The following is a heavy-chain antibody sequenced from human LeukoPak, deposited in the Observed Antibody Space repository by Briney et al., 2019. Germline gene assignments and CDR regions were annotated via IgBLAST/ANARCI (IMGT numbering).Heavy chain of an antibody. Sequence: SETLSLTCTVSGGSISSSGFYWGWIRQPPGTGLEWIGSIYYSGSTYYNPSLKSRVTISVDTSKSQCSLKLRSVTAADTAVYYCASFSIAARRSFDYWGQGTLVTVSS. CDR2: IYYSGST. V-gene: IGHV4-39*07. J-gene: IGHJ4*02. CDR1: GGSISSSGFY. D-gene: IGHD6-6*01. CDR3: ASFSIAARRSFDY.